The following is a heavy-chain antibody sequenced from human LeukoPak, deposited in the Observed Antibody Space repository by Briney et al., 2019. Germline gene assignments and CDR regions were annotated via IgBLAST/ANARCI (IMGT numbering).Heavy chain of an antibody. CDR1: GFTFSSYS. J-gene: IGHJ4*02. CDR3: ARANDFWSGYDY. Sequence: GGSLRLSCAASGFTFSSYSMNWVRQAPGKGLEWVSSISSTRTYIYYADSVKGRFTISRDNAKHSLYLQMNSLRAEDTAVYYCARANDFWSGYDYWGQGTLVTVSS. V-gene: IGHV3-21*01. CDR2: ISSTRTYI. D-gene: IGHD3-3*01.